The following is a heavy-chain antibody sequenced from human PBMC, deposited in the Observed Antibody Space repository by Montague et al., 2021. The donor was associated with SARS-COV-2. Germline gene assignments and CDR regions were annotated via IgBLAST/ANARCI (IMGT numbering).Heavy chain of an antibody. CDR3: ASRENYGSGSHFQH. CDR2: ISDDGSNK. D-gene: IGHD3-10*01. V-gene: IGHV3-30-3*01. J-gene: IGHJ1*01. Sequence: SLRLSFAASGFTFSSYAMHWVRQAPGKGLEWVAVISDDGSNKYYADPVKGRFTISRDNSKNTLYLQMNSLRAEDTAVYYCASRENYGSGSHFQHWGQGTLVTVSS. CDR1: GFTFSSYA.